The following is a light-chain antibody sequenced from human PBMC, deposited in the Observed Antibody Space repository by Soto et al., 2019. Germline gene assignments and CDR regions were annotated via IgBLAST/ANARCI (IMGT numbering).Light chain of an antibody. V-gene: IGLV2-8*01. J-gene: IGLJ2*01. CDR3: SSYAGNNLLV. CDR2: EVN. CDR1: SSDVGGYNY. Sequence: QSALTQPPSASGSPGQSVTISCTGTSSDVGGYNYVSWYQQHPGKAPRLMIYEVNKRPSGAPYRFSGSKSGNTASLTVSGLQADDEAVYYCSSYAGNNLLVFGGGTKLTVL.